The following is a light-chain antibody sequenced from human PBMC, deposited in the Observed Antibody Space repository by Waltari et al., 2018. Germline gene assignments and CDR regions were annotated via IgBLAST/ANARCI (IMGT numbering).Light chain of an antibody. J-gene: IGLJ1*01. CDR1: NIESKS. CDR3: QVWDANTDPGV. CDR2: YDS. V-gene: IGLV3-21*01. Sequence: SYVLTQPPSVSVAPGETARLTCGGNNIESKSVQWYRQRPGQAPVLVIPYDSDRPSGSRDRLSGSNSGNPATLTISRVGAVDEADYYCQVWDANTDPGVFGTGTEVTFL.